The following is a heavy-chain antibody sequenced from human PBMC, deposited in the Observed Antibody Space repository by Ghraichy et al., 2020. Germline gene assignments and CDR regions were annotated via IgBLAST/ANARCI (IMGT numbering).Heavy chain of an antibody. CDR1: GIDFDRNG. Sequence: GGSLRLSCVVSGIDFDRNGMNWVRQAPGKRLEWVAYISYNNGDIREYADSVRDRFTISRDNAKKSLYLQVSSLRVDDTAVYYCARGGAARPDYWGQGSLVTVSS. V-gene: IGHV3-48*01. J-gene: IGHJ4*02. CDR3: ARGGAARPDY. CDR2: ISYNNGDIR. D-gene: IGHD6-6*01.